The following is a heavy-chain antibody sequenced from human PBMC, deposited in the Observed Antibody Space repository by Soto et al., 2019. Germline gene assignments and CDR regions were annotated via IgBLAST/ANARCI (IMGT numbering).Heavy chain of an antibody. CDR1: GFTFSSFA. D-gene: IGHD2-15*01. CDR3: AKVNRGCSIGTCSNYYYGMDV. J-gene: IGHJ6*02. Sequence: GGSLRLSCSASGFTFSSFAMHWVRQAPGKGLEYLSSISSGNGGTTYYADSVNGRFTISRDNSKNTLSLQMSSLRPEDTAVYYCAKVNRGCSIGTCSNYYYGMDVWGQGATVTVSS. CDR2: ISSGNGGTT. V-gene: IGHV3-64D*06.